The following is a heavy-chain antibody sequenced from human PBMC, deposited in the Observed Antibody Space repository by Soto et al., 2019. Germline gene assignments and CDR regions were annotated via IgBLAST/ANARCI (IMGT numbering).Heavy chain of an antibody. D-gene: IGHD3-16*02. Sequence: GASVKVSCKASGGTFSSYAISWVRQAPGQGLEWMGGIIPIFGTANYAQKFQGRVTITADESTSTAYMELSSLRSEDTAVYYCAREPLSDYDYVWGSYPARAYGMDVWGQGTTVTVSS. V-gene: IGHV1-69*13. J-gene: IGHJ6*02. CDR1: GGTFSSYA. CDR3: AREPLSDYDYVWGSYPARAYGMDV. CDR2: IIPIFGTA.